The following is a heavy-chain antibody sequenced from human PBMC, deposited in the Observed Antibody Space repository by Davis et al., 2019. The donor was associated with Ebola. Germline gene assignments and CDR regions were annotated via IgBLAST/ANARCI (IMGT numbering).Heavy chain of an antibody. CDR1: GFTFSSYG. J-gene: IGHJ4*02. CDR3: AKLVRGVKAPSLCDY. CDR2: ISYDGSNK. Sequence: PGGSLRLSCAASGFTFSSYGMHWVRQAPGKGLEWVAVISYDGSNKYYADSVKGRFTISRDNSKNTLYLQMNSLRAEDTAVYYCAKLVRGVKAPSLCDYWGQGTLVTVSS. D-gene: IGHD3-10*01. V-gene: IGHV3-30*18.